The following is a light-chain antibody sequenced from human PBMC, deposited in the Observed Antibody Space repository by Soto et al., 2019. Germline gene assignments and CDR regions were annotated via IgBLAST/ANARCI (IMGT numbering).Light chain of an antibody. J-gene: IGKJ2*01. CDR3: MQALQTAYT. V-gene: IGKV2-28*01. CDR1: RSLLHSNGYNY. Sequence: DIVMTQSPLSLPVTPGEPASISCRSSRSLLHSNGYNYLDWYLQKPGQSPQLLIYMGSNRASGVPDRFSGSESGTDFTLTISRVEAEDVGVYYCMQALQTAYTFGPGTKLEIK. CDR2: MGS.